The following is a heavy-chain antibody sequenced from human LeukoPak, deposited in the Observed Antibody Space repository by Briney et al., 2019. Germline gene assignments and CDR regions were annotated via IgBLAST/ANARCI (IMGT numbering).Heavy chain of an antibody. CDR2: ISAYNGNT. CDR1: GYTFTSYG. CDR3: ARDRGRAYYDFWSGYYTLDY. V-gene: IGHV1-18*01. J-gene: IGHJ4*02. D-gene: IGHD3-3*01. Sequence: PGASVKVSCKASGYTFTSYGISWVRQAPGQGLEWMGWISAYNGNTNYAQKLQGRVTMTTDTSTSTAYMELRSLRSDDTAVYYCARDRGRAYYDFWSGYYTLDYWGQGTLVTVSS.